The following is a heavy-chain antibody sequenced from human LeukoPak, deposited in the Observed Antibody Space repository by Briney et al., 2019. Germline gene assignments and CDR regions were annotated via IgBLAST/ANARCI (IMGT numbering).Heavy chain of an antibody. Sequence: ASVKVSCTASGYTFPAYYLHWVRQAPGQGCEWMGWINPHSGDTNYAQKFRGRVTMTRDTSITTAYMEWSRPRCVFTCVYYCVCFTMIVGADSMDVWGQGTTVTVSS. V-gene: IGHV1-2*02. D-gene: IGHD3-22*01. CDR2: INPHSGDT. CDR3: VCFTMIVGADSMDV. J-gene: IGHJ6*02. CDR1: GYTFPAYY.